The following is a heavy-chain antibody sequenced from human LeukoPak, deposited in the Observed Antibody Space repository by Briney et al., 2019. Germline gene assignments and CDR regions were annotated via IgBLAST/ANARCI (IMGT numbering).Heavy chain of an antibody. CDR2: INTNTGNP. D-gene: IGHD2-2*01. CDR3: ASPRYCSSTSCLYYFDY. Sequence: GASVKVSCEAFGYTFTNFGVSWVRQVPGEGLEWMGWINTNTGNPTYAQGFTGRFVFSLDTSVSTAYLQISSLKAEDTAVYYCASPRYCSSTSCLYYFDYWGQGTLVTVSS. V-gene: IGHV7-4-1*02. CDR1: GYTFTNFG. J-gene: IGHJ4*02.